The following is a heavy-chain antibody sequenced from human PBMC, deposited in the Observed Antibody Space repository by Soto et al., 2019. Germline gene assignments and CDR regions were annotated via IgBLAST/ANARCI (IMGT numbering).Heavy chain of an antibody. V-gene: IGHV4-38-2*01. Sequence: TSETLSLTCAVSGFSISSAYYWGWIRQPPGKGLEWIGSIYHSGSTYYNPSLKSRVTISLDTSKNRFSLRLSSVTAADTAVYYCASPSGSGSPTLDYWGQGTLVTVSS. CDR3: ASPSGSGSPTLDY. J-gene: IGHJ4*02. CDR2: IYHSGST. D-gene: IGHD3-10*01. CDR1: GFSISSAYY.